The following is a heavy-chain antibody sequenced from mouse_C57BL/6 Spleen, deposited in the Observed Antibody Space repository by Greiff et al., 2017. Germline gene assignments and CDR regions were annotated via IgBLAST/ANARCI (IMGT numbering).Heavy chain of an antibody. V-gene: IGHV1-82*01. Sequence: QVQLQQSGPELVKPGASVKISCKASGYAFSSSWMDWVKQRPGKGLEWIGRIYPGDGDTNYNGKFKGKATLTADKSSSTAYMQLSSLTSEDSAVYFCARSFAYWGKGTLVTVSA. CDR1: GYAFSSSW. CDR2: IYPGDGDT. CDR3: ARSFAY. J-gene: IGHJ3*01.